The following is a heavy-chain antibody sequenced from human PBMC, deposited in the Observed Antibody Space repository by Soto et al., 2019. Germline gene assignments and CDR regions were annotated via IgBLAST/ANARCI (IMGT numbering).Heavy chain of an antibody. J-gene: IGHJ5*02. CDR3: AKQGDYDFWSSSNNWLDP. Sequence: EVQLLESGGGLVQPGGSLRLSCAASGFSFSSYAISWVRLAPGKGLEWVSSIGGRGGSTYYADSVKGRFTISRDNSKNTVYLQMNSLRVEDTAVYYCAKQGDYDFWSSSNNWLDPWGQGTLVTVSS. CDR1: GFSFSSYA. D-gene: IGHD3-3*01. CDR2: IGGRGGST. V-gene: IGHV3-23*01.